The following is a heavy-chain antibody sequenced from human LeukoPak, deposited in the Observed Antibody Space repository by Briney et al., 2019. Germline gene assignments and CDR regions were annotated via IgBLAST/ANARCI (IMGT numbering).Heavy chain of an antibody. CDR1: GYTFTGYY. CDR3: ARAPTNIFNWFDP. V-gene: IGHV1-2*02. CDR2: INPNSGGT. Sequence: ASVKVSCKASGYTFTGYYMHWVRQAPGQGLEWMGWINPNSGGTNYAQKFQGRVTMTRDTSISTAYMELSGLRSDDTAVYYCARAPTNIFNWFDPWGQGTLVTVSS. J-gene: IGHJ5*02. D-gene: IGHD2/OR15-2a*01.